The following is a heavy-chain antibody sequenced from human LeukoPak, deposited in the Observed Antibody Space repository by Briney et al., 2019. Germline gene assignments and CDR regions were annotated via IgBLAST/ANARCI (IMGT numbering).Heavy chain of an antibody. J-gene: IGHJ4*02. Sequence: GGSLRLSCAASGFSFMGFAKNWVRQAPGEGLQWVSTVSGSGGSAFYADSVRGRFIISRDNHNNVVYLQMDSLRVEDTAVYYCAKGSKGYGSGSHDYWGRGTQVTVSS. CDR2: VSGSGGSA. D-gene: IGHD3-10*01. CDR1: GFSFMGFA. V-gene: IGHV3-23*01. CDR3: AKGSKGYGSGSHDY.